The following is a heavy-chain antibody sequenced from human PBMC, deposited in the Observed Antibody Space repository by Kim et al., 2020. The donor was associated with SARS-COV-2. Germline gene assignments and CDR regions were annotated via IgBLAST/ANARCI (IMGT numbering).Heavy chain of an antibody. J-gene: IGHJ6*03. D-gene: IGHD3-10*01. CDR3: AKDTYGSGSYPEYYYYYYMDV. CDR1: GFTFDDYA. Sequence: GGSLRLSCAASGFTFDDYAMHWVRQAPGKGLEWVSLISGDGGSTYYADSVKGRFIISRDNSKNSLYLQMNSLRTEDTALYYCAKDTYGSGSYPEYYYYYYMDVWGKGTTVTVSS. V-gene: IGHV3-43*02. CDR2: ISGDGGST.